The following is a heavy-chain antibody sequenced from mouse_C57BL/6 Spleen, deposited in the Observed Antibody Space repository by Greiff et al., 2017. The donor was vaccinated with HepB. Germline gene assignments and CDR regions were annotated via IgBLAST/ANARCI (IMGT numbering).Heavy chain of an antibody. CDR3: ASVSHYYGSSDWYFDV. Sequence: EVMLVESGGGLVKPGGSLKLSCAASGFTFSSYAMSWVRQTPEKRLEWVATISDGGSYTYYPDNVKGRFTISRDNAKNNLYLQMSHLKSEDTAMYYCASVSHYYGSSDWYFDVWGTGTTVTVSS. D-gene: IGHD1-1*01. CDR2: ISDGGSYT. V-gene: IGHV5-4*03. CDR1: GFTFSSYA. J-gene: IGHJ1*03.